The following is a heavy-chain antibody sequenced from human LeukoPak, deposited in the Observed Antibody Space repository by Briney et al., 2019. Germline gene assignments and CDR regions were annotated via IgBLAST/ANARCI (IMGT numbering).Heavy chain of an antibody. CDR3: ARTRLDYYGSGSYY. V-gene: IGHV1-69*13. CDR2: IIPIFGTA. Sequence: PVQVSCKASGYTFTSYGISWVRQAPGQGLEWMGGIIPIFGTANYAQKFQGRVTITADESTSTAYMELSSLRSEDTAVYYCARTRLDYYGSGSYYWGQGTLVTVSS. D-gene: IGHD3-10*01. CDR1: GYTFTSYG. J-gene: IGHJ4*02.